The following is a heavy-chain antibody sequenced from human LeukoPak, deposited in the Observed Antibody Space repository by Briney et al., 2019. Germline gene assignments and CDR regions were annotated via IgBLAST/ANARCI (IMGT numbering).Heavy chain of an antibody. J-gene: IGHJ3*02. D-gene: IGHD6-19*01. CDR1: VFTFSSYG. CDR2: ISYEGGKK. Sequence: QPGRSLRLSCAASVFTFSSYGMHWVRQAPGKGLEWVAVISYEGGKKYYADSVKGRFTISRYNSKNTLYLQMNSLRPEDTAVFDCEKPPGYSSGWPSDAFDIWGQGTMVTVSS. V-gene: IGHV3-30*18. CDR3: EKPPGYSSGWPSDAFDI.